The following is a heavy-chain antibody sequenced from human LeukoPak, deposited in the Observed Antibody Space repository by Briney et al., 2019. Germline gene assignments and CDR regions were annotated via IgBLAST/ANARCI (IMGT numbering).Heavy chain of an antibody. V-gene: IGHV3-30*04. Sequence: GGSLRLSCAASGFTFSSYAMHWVRQAPGKGLEWVAVISYDGSNKYYADSVKGRFTISRDNSKNTLYLQMNSLRAEDTAVYYCASEMEPEAGYFDYWGQGTLVTVSS. CDR3: ASEMEPEAGYFDY. D-gene: IGHD1-1*01. CDR1: GFTFSSYA. J-gene: IGHJ4*02. CDR2: ISYDGSNK.